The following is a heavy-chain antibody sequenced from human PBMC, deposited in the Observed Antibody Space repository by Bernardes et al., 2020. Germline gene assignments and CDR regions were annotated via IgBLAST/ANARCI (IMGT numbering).Heavy chain of an antibody. D-gene: IGHD3-10*01. CDR2: ISSRSSSI. V-gene: IGHV3-48*01. CDR1: GFSFSTYH. Sequence: GGSLRLSCAGSGFSFSTYHMNWVRQAPGKGLEWVSYISSRSSSISYADSVKGRFTISRDNAKNSLYLQMSSLRAEDTAVYFCARSPYGSGCYSEFDYWGRGTLVTVSS. J-gene: IGHJ4*02. CDR3: ARSPYGSGCYSEFDY.